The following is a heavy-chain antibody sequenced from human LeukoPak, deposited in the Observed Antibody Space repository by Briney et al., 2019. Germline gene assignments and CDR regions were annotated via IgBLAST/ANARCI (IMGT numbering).Heavy chain of an antibody. V-gene: IGHV4-4*07. J-gene: IGHJ4*02. D-gene: IGHD3-22*01. Sequence: SETLSLTCTVSGGSISSYYWSWIRQPAGKGLEWIGRIYTSGSTNYNPSLKGRVTISVDTSKNQFSLKLSSVTAADTAVYYCARARGLYYYDSSGYYAGDYWGQGTLVTVSS. CDR1: GGSISSYY. CDR2: IYTSGST. CDR3: ARARGLYYYDSSGYYAGDY.